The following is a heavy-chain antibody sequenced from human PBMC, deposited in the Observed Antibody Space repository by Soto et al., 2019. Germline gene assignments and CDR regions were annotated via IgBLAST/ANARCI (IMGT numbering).Heavy chain of an antibody. J-gene: IGHJ6*02. CDR3: AREVGATYYYHGMDV. D-gene: IGHD1-26*01. V-gene: IGHV3-7*01. Sequence: PGGSLRLSCSASGFPFTIYSMSRVRQAPGKGLEWVANIKQDGSEKYYVDSVKGRFTISRDNAKNSLYLHMNSLRAEDTAVYYCAREVGATYYYHGMDVCGRGTTVTVSS. CDR1: GFPFTIYS. CDR2: IKQDGSEK.